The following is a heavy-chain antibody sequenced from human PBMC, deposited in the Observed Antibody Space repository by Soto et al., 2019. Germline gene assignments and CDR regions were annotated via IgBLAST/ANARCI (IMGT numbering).Heavy chain of an antibody. CDR3: AKDSYYDSSGYPLFDY. Sequence: GGSLRLSCAASGFTFSSYAMSWVRQAPGKGLEWVSAISGSGGSTYYADSVKGRFTISRDNSKNTLYLQMNSLRAEDTAVYYCAKDSYYDSSGYPLFDYWGQGTLVTVSS. CDR1: GFTFSSYA. J-gene: IGHJ4*02. CDR2: ISGSGGST. V-gene: IGHV3-23*01. D-gene: IGHD3-22*01.